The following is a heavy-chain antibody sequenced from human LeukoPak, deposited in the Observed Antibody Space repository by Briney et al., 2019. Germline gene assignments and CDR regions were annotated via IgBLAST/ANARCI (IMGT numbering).Heavy chain of an antibody. V-gene: IGHV3-53*01. CDR3: ARGGYSYGSYYFDY. CDR1: GFTVSGNY. J-gene: IGHJ4*02. Sequence: GGSLRLSCAASGFTVSGNYMSWVRQAPGKGLEWVSVIYSGGSTYYADSVKGRFTISRDNSKNTLYLQMNSLRAEDTAVYYCARGGYSYGSYYFDYWGQGTLVTVSS. D-gene: IGHD5-18*01. CDR2: IYSGGST.